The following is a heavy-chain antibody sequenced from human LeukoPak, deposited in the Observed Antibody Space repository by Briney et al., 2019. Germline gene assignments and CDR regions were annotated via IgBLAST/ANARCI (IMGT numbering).Heavy chain of an antibody. D-gene: IGHD5-12*01. Sequence: ASVKVSFKASGYTFTGYYMHWVRQAPGQGLEWMGWINPNSGGTNYAQKFQGRVTMTRDTSISTAYMELSRLRSDDTAVYYCAREGYSGYDFTVDYWGQGTLVTVSS. CDR2: INPNSGGT. J-gene: IGHJ4*02. CDR3: AREGYSGYDFTVDY. CDR1: GYTFTGYY. V-gene: IGHV1-2*02.